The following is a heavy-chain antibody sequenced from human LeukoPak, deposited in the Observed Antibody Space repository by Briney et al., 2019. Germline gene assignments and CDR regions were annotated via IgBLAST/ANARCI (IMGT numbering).Heavy chain of an antibody. CDR2: IYYSGST. Sequence: SETLSFTCTVSGGSISSSSCYWGWIRQPPGKGLEWIGSIYYSGSTYYNPSLKSRVTISVDTSKNQFSLKLSSVTAADTAVYYCARQETVVTLDYWGQGTLVTVSS. J-gene: IGHJ4*02. V-gene: IGHV4-39*01. CDR3: ARQETVVTLDY. D-gene: IGHD4-23*01. CDR1: GGSISSSSCY.